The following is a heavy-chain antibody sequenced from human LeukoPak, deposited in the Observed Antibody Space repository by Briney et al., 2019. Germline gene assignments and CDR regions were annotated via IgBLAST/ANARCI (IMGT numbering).Heavy chain of an antibody. CDR2: IYYSGST. CDR1: GGSISSSSYY. D-gene: IGHD3-10*01. CDR3: AKDRWVVRGGMFDY. Sequence: SETLSLTCTVSGGSISSSSYYWGWIRQPPGKGLEWIGSIYYSGSTYYNPSLKSRVTISVDTSKNQFSLKLSSVTAADTAVYYCAKDRWVVRGGMFDYWGQGTLVTVSS. J-gene: IGHJ4*02. V-gene: IGHV4-39*07.